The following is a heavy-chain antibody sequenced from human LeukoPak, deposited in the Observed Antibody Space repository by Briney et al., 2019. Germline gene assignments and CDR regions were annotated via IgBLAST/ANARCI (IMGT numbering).Heavy chain of an antibody. CDR3: ASMLGYCSSTSCSFAP. CDR1: GFTFSSYS. J-gene: IGHJ5*02. CDR2: ISSSSYI. V-gene: IGHV3-21*01. Sequence: GGSLRLSCAASGFTFSSYSMNWVRQAPGKGLEWVSSISSSSYIYYADSVKGRFTISRDNAKNSLYLQMNSLRAEDTAVYYCASMLGYCSSTSCSFAPWGQGTLVTVSS. D-gene: IGHD2-2*01.